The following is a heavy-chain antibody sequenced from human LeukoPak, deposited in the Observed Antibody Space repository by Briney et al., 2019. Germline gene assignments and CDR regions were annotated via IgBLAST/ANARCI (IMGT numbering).Heavy chain of an antibody. D-gene: IGHD4-17*01. CDR1: GFTFYAYA. CDR3: AKDRSGGTTTTVMVA. J-gene: IGHJ5*02. Sequence: GGSLRLSCAASGFTFYAYAMTWVRQAPGKGLEWVSGIGGSGDSTIYADSVRGRFTISRDNSKDTLYLQMNNLRAEDTALYYCAKDRSGGTTTTVMVAWGQGTLVTVSS. CDR2: IGGSGDST. V-gene: IGHV3-23*01.